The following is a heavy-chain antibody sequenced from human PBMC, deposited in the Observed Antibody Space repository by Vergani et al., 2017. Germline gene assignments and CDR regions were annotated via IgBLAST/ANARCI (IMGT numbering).Heavy chain of an antibody. D-gene: IGHD1-26*01. J-gene: IGHJ4*02. Sequence: QVQLVQSGAEVKKPGSSVKVSCKASGGTFSSYAISWVRQAPGQGLEWMGGIIPIFGTANYAQKFQGRVTITADESTSTAYMELSSLRSEDTAVYYCARGRKWEQTYYFDYWGRGTLVTVSS. CDR1: GGTFSSYA. V-gene: IGHV1-69*12. CDR2: IIPIFGTA. CDR3: ARGRKWEQTYYFDY.